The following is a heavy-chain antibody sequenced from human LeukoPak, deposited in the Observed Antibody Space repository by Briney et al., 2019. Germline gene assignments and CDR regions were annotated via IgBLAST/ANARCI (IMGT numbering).Heavy chain of an antibody. J-gene: IGHJ4*02. CDR1: GYTFRSAG. V-gene: IGHV3-33*01. Sequence: GGSLRLSCAASGYTFRSAGMHWVRQAPGKGLEWVAVIYYDGSNKYYADSVKGRFTISRDNSKNTLYLQMNSLRAEDTAVYYCARDRTYFSDYWGQGTLVTVSS. CDR3: ARDRTYFSDY. CDR2: IYYDGSNK.